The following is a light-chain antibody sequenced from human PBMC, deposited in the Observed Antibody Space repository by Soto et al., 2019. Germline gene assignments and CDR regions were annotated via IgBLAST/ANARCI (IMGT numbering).Light chain of an antibody. J-gene: IGLJ2*01. CDR1: SSDVGGYEY. V-gene: IGLV2-8*01. CDR2: EVT. CDR3: TSYAGNNDYVI. Sequence: QSALTQPPSASGSPRQSVTISCTGTSSDVGGYEYVSWYQQHPGRAPKLIIYEVTKRPSGVPDRFSGSKSGNTASLTVSGLQAEDEADYYCTSYAGNNDYVIFGGGTKLNVL.